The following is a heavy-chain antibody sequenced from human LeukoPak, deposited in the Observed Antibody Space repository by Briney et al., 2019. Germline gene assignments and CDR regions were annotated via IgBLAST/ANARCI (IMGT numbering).Heavy chain of an antibody. CDR2: INHSGST. Sequence: SETLSLTCAVYSGSFSGYYWSWIRQPPGKGLEWIGEINHSGSTNYNPSLKSRVTISVDTSKNQFSLKLSSVTAADTAVYYCARHPSGHMVRGVMNLFDYWGQGTLVTVSS. D-gene: IGHD3-10*01. V-gene: IGHV4-34*01. CDR3: ARHPSGHMVRGVMNLFDY. CDR1: SGSFSGYY. J-gene: IGHJ4*02.